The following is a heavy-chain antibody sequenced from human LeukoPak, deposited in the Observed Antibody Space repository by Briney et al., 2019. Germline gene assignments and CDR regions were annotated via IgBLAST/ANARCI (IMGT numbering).Heavy chain of an antibody. CDR3: ARHEVGYCSGGSCPYYFDY. V-gene: IGHV4-59*08. Sequence: PSETLSLTCTVSGGSISSYYWSWIRQPPGKGLEWIGYIYYSGNTRYNPSLMSRVTISVDTSKNHFSLKLTSVTAADTAVYYCARHEVGYCSGGSCPYYFDYWGQGTLVAVSS. J-gene: IGHJ4*02. D-gene: IGHD2-15*01. CDR1: GGSISSYY. CDR2: IYYSGNT.